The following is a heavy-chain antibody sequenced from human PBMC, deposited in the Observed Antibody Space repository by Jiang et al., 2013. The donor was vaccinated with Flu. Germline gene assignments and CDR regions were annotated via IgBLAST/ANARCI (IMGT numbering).Heavy chain of an antibody. CDR3: TRHGYSSGWYSGGGVYYYGMDV. CDR1: GFTFSGSA. J-gene: IGHJ6*02. Sequence: VQLVESGGGLVQPGGSLKLSCAASGFTFSGSAMHWVRQASGKGLEWVGRIRSKANSYATAYAASVKGRFTTSRDDSKNTAYLQMNSLKTEDTAVYYCTRHGYSSGWYSGGGVYYYGMDVWGQGTTVT. CDR2: IRSKANSYAT. V-gene: IGHV3-73*01. D-gene: IGHD6-19*01.